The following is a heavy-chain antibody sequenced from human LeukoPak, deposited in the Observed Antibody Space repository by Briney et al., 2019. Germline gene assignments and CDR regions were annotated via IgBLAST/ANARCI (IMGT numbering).Heavy chain of an antibody. Sequence: GGSLRLSCAASGFTFSSFGMHWVRQAPGKGREWVAVIWYDASNKYYADSVKGRFTISRDNSKNTLYLQMNSLRDDDTAVYYCVRGVGVSRFNYLDPWGQGTLVIVSS. CDR3: VRGVGVSRFNYLDP. CDR2: IWYDASNK. J-gene: IGHJ5*02. D-gene: IGHD1-7*01. CDR1: GFTFSSFG. V-gene: IGHV3-33*01.